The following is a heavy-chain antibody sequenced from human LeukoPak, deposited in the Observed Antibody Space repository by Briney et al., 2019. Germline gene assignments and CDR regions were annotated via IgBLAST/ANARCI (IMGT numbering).Heavy chain of an antibody. CDR1: GFTFSSYA. Sequence: GGSLRLSCAASGFTFSSYAMSWVRRAPGKGLEWVSAISGSGGSTYYADSVKGRFTISRDNSKNTLYLQMNSLRAEDTAVYYCARGEAYYYDSSGYYLMWGQGTLVTVSS. J-gene: IGHJ4*02. V-gene: IGHV3-23*01. CDR3: ARGEAYYYDSSGYYLM. D-gene: IGHD3-22*01. CDR2: ISGSGGST.